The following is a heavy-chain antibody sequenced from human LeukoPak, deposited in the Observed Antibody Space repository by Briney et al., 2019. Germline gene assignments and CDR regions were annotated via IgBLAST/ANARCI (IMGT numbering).Heavy chain of an antibody. CDR1: GFTFSSYS. Sequence: GGSLRLSCAASGFTFSSYSMHWVRQAPGKGLEWVAFIRLDGSDKYYADSVRGQFTISRDNSKNTLYLQMNSLRADDTAVYYCAKASWGTYAFDIWGQGTMVTVSS. CDR2: IRLDGSDK. CDR3: AKASWGTYAFDI. V-gene: IGHV3-30*02. J-gene: IGHJ3*02. D-gene: IGHD3-16*01.